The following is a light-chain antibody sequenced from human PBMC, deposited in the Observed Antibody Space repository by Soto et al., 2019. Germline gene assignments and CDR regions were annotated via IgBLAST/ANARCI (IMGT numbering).Light chain of an antibody. V-gene: IGLV7-46*01. CDR1: TGAVTSNHH. CDR3: LLSYNAARV. CDR2: DTS. J-gene: IGLJ2*01. Sequence: QAVVTQGPSLPVSPGGTGTLTCGSSTGAVTSNHHPYWFQQKAGQAPRTLIYDTSNKHSWTPARFSGSLLGDKAALTLSGAQPEDEAQYYCLLSYNAARVFGGGTKVTVL.